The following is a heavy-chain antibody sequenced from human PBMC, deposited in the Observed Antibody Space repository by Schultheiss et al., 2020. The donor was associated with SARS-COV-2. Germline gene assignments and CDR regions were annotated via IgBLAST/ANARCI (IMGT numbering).Heavy chain of an antibody. CDR2: ISQSGTT. CDR3: ARPPQTVYYYYMDV. V-gene: IGHV3-66*02. J-gene: IGHJ6*03. CDR1: GFTFDDYT. D-gene: IGHD4-17*01. Sequence: GGSLRLSCAASGFTFDDYTMHWVRQPPWKGLEWVSVISQSGTTNYADSVKGRFTISRHNSKNTLYLQMNSLRAEDTAVYYCARPPQTVYYYYMDVWGKGTTVTVSS.